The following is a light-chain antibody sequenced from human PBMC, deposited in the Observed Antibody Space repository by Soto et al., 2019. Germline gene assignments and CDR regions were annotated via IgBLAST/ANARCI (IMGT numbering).Light chain of an antibody. J-gene: IGLJ2*01. Sequence: QSVLTQPASVSGSPGQSITISCTGSSSDVGGYNYVSWYQQYPGKVPKLILYEVSNRPSGVSSRFSGSKSGITASLTISGLQAEDEADYYCTSYSSGSSLVIFGGGTKLTVL. CDR1: SSDVGGYNY. CDR2: EVS. CDR3: TSYSSGSSLVI. V-gene: IGLV2-14*01.